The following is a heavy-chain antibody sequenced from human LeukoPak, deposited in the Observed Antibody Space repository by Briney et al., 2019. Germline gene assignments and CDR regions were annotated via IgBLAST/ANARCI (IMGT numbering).Heavy chain of an antibody. Sequence: PGGSLRLSCAASGFTFSSYAMSWVRQAPGKGLEWVSSISSSSSYIYYADSVKGRFTISRDNAKNSLYLQMNSLRAEDTAVYYCAGFGSATGDYWGQGTLVTVSS. J-gene: IGHJ4*02. CDR3: AGFGSATGDY. V-gene: IGHV3-21*01. CDR1: GFTFSSYA. CDR2: ISSSSSYI. D-gene: IGHD3-10*01.